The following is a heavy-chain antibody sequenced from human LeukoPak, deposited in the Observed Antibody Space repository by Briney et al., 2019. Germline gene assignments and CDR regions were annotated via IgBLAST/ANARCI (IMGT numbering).Heavy chain of an antibody. CDR2: ISYTSTTI. V-gene: IGHV3-11*01. J-gene: IGHJ6*02. CDR1: GFPFSDYY. CDR3: AREVPSYGTGAGGLDV. Sequence: GGSLRLSCAASGFPFSDYYMTWIRQAPGKGLEWISYISYTSTTIYYADSVKDRFTISRDNGKNSLYLQMNSLRVEDTAVYYCAREVPSYGTGAGGLDVWGQGTTVTVSS. D-gene: IGHD3-10*01.